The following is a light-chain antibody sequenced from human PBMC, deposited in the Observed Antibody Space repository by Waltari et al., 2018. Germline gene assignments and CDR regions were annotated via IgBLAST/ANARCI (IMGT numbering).Light chain of an antibody. Sequence: DIQMTQSPSTLSASVGDRVTITCRASQSIRSWLAWYQQKPGKAPKLLIYDASSLESGVPSRFSGSGSGTEFTLTISSLQPDDFATYYCQQYNSYPMYTFGQGTKLEIK. CDR3: QQYNSYPMYT. CDR2: DAS. J-gene: IGKJ2*01. V-gene: IGKV1-5*01. CDR1: QSIRSW.